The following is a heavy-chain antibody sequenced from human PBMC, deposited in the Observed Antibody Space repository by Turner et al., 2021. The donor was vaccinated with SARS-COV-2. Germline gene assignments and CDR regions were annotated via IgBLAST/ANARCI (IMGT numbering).Heavy chain of an antibody. V-gene: IGHV4-39*01. CDR1: GSSISSSNYY. J-gene: IGHJ6*02. CDR2: IYYGGST. CDR3: ARLLNPGSYYYYYYGMDV. D-gene: IGHD3-10*01. Sequence: QPPLQESGPGLGLPSETLSLNCSFPGSSISSSNYYWGLIRQPPGKGLEWIGSIYYGGSTYYNTPLKSRVTISVDTSKTQFSLKLSSVTAADTAVYYCARLLNPGSYYYYYYGMDVWGQGTPVTVSS.